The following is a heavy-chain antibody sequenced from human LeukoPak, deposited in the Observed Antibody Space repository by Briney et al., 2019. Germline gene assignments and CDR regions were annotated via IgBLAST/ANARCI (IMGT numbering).Heavy chain of an antibody. D-gene: IGHD3-10*01. J-gene: IGHJ4*02. CDR1: GFTVSSNH. CDR3: ARGPFDLWFGELLTDY. CDR2: IYSGGST. V-gene: IGHV3-53*01. Sequence: GGCVRLSCAASGFTVSSNHMSWVRPAPGKGLEWVSVIYSGGSTYYADSVKGRFTISRDNSKNTLYLQMNSLRAEDTAVYYCARGPFDLWFGELLTDYWGQGTLVTVSS.